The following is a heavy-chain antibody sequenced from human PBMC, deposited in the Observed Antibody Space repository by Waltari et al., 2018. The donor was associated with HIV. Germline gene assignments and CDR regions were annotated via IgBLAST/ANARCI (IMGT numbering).Heavy chain of an antibody. CDR1: GGSISSYY. D-gene: IGHD3-10*01. J-gene: IGHJ6*02. CDR2: IYYSGST. Sequence: QVQLQESGPGLVKPSETLSLTCTVSGGSISSYYGSWIRQPPGKGLEWIGYIYYSGSTNYNPSLKSRVTISVDTSKNQFSLKLSSVTAADTAVYYCARCLWFGGEYGMDVWGQGTTVTVSS. CDR3: ARCLWFGGEYGMDV. V-gene: IGHV4-59*01.